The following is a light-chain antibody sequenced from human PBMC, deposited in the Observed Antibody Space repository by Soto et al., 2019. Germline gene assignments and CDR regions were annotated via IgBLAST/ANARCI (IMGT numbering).Light chain of an antibody. CDR1: SSDVGGYNY. CDR2: DVS. CDR3: GSYTSSSTSYV. J-gene: IGLJ1*01. Sequence: QSLLTQPASVSGSPGQSVTISCTGTSSDVGGYNYVSWYQQHPGKAPKLMIYDVSNRPSGVSDRFSGSKSGNTASLTISGLQAEDEADYYCGSYTSSSTSYVFGTGTKLTVL. V-gene: IGLV2-14*03.